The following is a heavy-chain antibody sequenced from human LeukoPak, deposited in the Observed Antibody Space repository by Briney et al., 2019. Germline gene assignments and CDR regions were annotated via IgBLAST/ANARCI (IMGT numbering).Heavy chain of an antibody. V-gene: IGHV1-18*01. CDR2: ISAHNGNT. D-gene: IGHD4-17*01. Sequence: ASVKVSCKASGGTFSSYDIRWVRQAPGQGLEGMGWISAHNGNTNYAQKLQGRVTMTTDTSTSTAYMEMRSLRSDDTAVYYCARGIMTTVTTYDFDCWGQGTLITVSS. J-gene: IGHJ4*02. CDR1: GGTFSSYD. CDR3: ARGIMTTVTTYDFDC.